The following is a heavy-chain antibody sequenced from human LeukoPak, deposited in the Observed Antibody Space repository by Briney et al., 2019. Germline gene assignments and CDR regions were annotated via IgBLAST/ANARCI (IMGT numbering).Heavy chain of an antibody. Sequence: ASVKVSCKASGYTFTGYYMHWVRQAPGKGLEWMGGFDPEDGETIYAQKFQGRVTMTEDTSTDTAYMELSSLRSEDTAVYYCATVPPLGYWGQGTLVTVSS. CDR2: FDPEDGET. V-gene: IGHV1-24*01. CDR1: GYTFTGYY. CDR3: ATVPPLGY. J-gene: IGHJ4*02.